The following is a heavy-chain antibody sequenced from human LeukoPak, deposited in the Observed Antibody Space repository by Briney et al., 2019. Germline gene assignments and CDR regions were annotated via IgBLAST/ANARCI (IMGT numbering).Heavy chain of an antibody. V-gene: IGHV3-48*02. Sequence: GGSLTLSCAASGLTFSTYSMNCARQAPGKALEWLSYISSCSSTIYYADSVKGRFTISRDNAKNSLYLQMNSLRDEDTAVYYCAKSSGWFLDYWGQGTLVTVSS. J-gene: IGHJ4*02. CDR3: AKSSGWFLDY. CDR2: ISSCSSTI. D-gene: IGHD6-19*01. CDR1: GLTFSTYS.